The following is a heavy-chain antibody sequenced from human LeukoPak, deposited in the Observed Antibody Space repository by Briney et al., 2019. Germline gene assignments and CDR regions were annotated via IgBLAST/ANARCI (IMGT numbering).Heavy chain of an antibody. Sequence: SGGSLRLSCAASGFTFSSYAMHWVRQAPGKGLEWVAVISYDGSNKYYADSVKGRFTISRDNSKNTLYLQMNSLRAEDTAVYYCAKDQRGVIDYWGQGTLVTVSS. CDR2: ISYDGSNK. CDR1: GFTFSSYA. D-gene: IGHD3-10*01. CDR3: AKDQRGVIDY. V-gene: IGHV3-30-3*01. J-gene: IGHJ4*02.